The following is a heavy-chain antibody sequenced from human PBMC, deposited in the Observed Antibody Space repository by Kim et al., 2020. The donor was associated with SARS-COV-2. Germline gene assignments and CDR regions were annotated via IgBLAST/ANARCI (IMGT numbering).Heavy chain of an antibody. V-gene: IGHV3-15*01. CDR3: TTLGGYDIVTKAAFDI. CDR1: GFIFTNAW. D-gene: IGHD3-9*01. CDR2: IKSKTDGGAI. Sequence: GGSLRLSCAASGFIFTNAWMSWVRQAPGKGLEWVGRIKSKTDGGAIDYASPVKGRFTISRDDSKNTLYLQMNSLKTEDTAVYYCTTLGGYDIVTKAAFDIWGQGTMVTVSS. J-gene: IGHJ3*02.